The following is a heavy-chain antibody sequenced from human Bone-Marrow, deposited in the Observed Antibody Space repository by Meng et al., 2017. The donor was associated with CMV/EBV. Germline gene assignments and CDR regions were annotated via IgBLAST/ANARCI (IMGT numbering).Heavy chain of an antibody. D-gene: IGHD3-3*01. CDR3: AKDLLEWLPEGDWFDP. J-gene: IGHJ5*02. V-gene: IGHV3-23*01. CDR2: ISGSGGST. Sequence: FTVSSYAMSWVRQAPGKGLEWVSAISGSGGSTYYADSVKGRFTISRDNSKNTLYLQMNSLRAEDTAVYYCAKDLLEWLPEGDWFDPWGQGTLVTVSS. CDR1: FTVSSYA.